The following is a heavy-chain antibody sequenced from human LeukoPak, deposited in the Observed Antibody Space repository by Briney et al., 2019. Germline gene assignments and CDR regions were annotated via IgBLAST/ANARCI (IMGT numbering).Heavy chain of an antibody. J-gene: IGHJ3*02. Sequence: MSSQTLSLTCTVSGGSISSGSYYWTWIRQPAGKGLEWIGRIFTSGSTNYNPSLKSRVTISVDTSKNQFSLKVSSVTAADTAVYYCAREKTILRATADAFEIWGQGTMVTVSS. CDR2: IFTSGST. CDR3: AREKTILRATADAFEI. CDR1: GGSISSGSYY. D-gene: IGHD1-26*01. V-gene: IGHV4-61*02.